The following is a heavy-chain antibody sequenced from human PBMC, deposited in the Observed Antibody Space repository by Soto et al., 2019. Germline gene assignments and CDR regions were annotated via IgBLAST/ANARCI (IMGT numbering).Heavy chain of an antibody. CDR2: AYWDDDN. J-gene: IGHJ4*02. D-gene: IGHD1-1*01. V-gene: IGHV2-5*02. CDR1: GFSLTTRPVG. Sequence: QITLKESGPALMKATQTLTLTCTFSGFSLTTRPVGLGCLRQAPGKALEWLAFAYWDDDNRYNPSLKNRLTIPKDTSKRQVVLTMTTMDPVDTATYYCAPSRDYNGNWDGGYFDSWGPGTLVTVSS. CDR3: APSRDYNGNWDGGYFDS.